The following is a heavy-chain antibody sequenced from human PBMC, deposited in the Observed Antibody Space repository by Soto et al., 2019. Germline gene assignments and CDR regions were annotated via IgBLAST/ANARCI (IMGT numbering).Heavy chain of an antibody. CDR3: ARGYCSSTSCPLGYYYGMDV. CDR1: GYTFTSYD. D-gene: IGHD2-2*01. CDR2: MNPNSGNT. Sequence: ASVKVSCKASGYTFTSYDINWVRQATGQGLEWMGWMNPNSGNTGYAQKFQGRVTMTRKTSISTAYMELSSLRSEDTAVYYCARGYCSSTSCPLGYYYGMDVWGQGTTVTVSS. V-gene: IGHV1-8*01. J-gene: IGHJ6*02.